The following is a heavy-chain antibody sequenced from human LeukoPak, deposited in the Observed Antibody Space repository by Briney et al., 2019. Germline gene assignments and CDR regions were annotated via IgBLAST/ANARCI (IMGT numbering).Heavy chain of an antibody. J-gene: IGHJ4*02. CDR1: GFTFSSYW. CDR2: IASDGSST. Sequence: GGSLRPSCAASGFTFSSYWMNWVRQAPGEGLVWVSLIASDGSSTTYAHSVKGRFSISRDNANNTLYLQMNSLRGEDTAVYYCARGRPHGNDYWGQETLVTVSS. CDR3: ARGRPHGNDY. D-gene: IGHD4-23*01. V-gene: IGHV3-74*01.